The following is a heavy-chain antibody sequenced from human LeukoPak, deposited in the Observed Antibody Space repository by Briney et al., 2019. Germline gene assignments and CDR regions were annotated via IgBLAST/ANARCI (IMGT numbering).Heavy chain of an antibody. D-gene: IGHD6-13*01. V-gene: IGHV3-23*01. J-gene: IGHJ4*02. Sequence: GGSLRLSCAASGFTFSSYAMSWVRQAPGKGLEWASTFSGSGGSTYYADSVKGRFTISRDNSKNTLYLQMNSLRAEDTAVYYCAKDVAIAAAGTNYFDYWGQGTLVTVSS. CDR2: FSGSGGST. CDR1: GFTFSSYA. CDR3: AKDVAIAAAGTNYFDY.